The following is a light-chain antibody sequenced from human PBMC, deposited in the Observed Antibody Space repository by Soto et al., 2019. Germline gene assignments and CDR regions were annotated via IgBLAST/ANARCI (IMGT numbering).Light chain of an antibody. CDR3: QSYDSSLGGNYV. CDR1: SSNIGAGYD. V-gene: IGLV1-40*01. J-gene: IGLJ1*01. Sequence: QSVLSQPPSVSGAPGQRVTISCTGSSSNIGAGYDAHWFQQVPGTAPKLLIYGSTNRPSGVPDRFSGSKSGTSASLAITGLQAEDEADSYCQSYDSSLGGNYVFGTGTKVTVL. CDR2: GST.